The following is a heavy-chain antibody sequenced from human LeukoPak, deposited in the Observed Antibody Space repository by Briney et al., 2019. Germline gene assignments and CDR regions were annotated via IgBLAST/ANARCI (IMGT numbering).Heavy chain of an antibody. J-gene: IGHJ6*02. Sequence: PGGSLRLSCAASGFTFSSYGMHWVRQAPGKGLEWVAVIWYDGSNKYYADSVKGRFTISRDNSKNTLYLQMNSLRAEDTAVYYCAGGAAWLRDYYYGMDVWGQGTTVTVSS. D-gene: IGHD5-12*01. CDR1: GFTFSSYG. CDR2: IWYDGSNK. V-gene: IGHV3-33*01. CDR3: AGGAAWLRDYYYGMDV.